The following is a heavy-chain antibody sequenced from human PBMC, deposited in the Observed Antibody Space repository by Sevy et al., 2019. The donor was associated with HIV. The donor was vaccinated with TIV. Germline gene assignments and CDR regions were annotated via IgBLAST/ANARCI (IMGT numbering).Heavy chain of an antibody. CDR3: ARGQLAKDYSWFDP. CDR1: GYTFTFYG. V-gene: IGHV1-18*04. D-gene: IGHD1-1*01. J-gene: IGHJ5*02. CDR2: IDTNNGNT. Sequence: ASVKVSCKGSGYTFTFYGMSWVRQAPGQGLEWIGWIDTNNGNTKYGLKFQDRVTMTTDTSTTTAYLEVRSLRPDDTAFYYCARGQLAKDYSWFDPWGQGIQVTVSS.